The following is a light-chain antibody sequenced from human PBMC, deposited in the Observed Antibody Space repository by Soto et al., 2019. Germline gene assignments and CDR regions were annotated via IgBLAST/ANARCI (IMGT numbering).Light chain of an antibody. V-gene: IGKV1-5*03. CDR3: QQSYSTPRT. J-gene: IGKJ1*01. CDR1: QSITNW. CDR2: MAS. Sequence: DIQLTQSPSTLSASVGDRVTITCRASQSITNWLAWYQQKPGKAPKVLIHMASSLKSGVPSRFSGSGSGTDFTLTISSLQPEDFATYYCQQSYSTPRTFGQGTKVDIK.